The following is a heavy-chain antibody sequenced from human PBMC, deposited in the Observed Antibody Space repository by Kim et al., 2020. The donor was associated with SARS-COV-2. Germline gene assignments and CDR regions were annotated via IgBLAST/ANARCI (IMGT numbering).Heavy chain of an antibody. CDR3: ARQGDLLFLEWLPRNYG. Sequence: SETLSLTCTVSGGSISSSSYYWGWIRQPPGKGREWIVSIYYSGSTYYNPSLKSRVTISVDTTKNQFSLKLSSVTAADTAVYYCARQGDLLFLEWLPRNYG. D-gene: IGHD3-3*01. CDR1: GGSISSSSYY. CDR2: IYYSGST. V-gene: IGHV4-39*01. J-gene: IGHJ6*01.